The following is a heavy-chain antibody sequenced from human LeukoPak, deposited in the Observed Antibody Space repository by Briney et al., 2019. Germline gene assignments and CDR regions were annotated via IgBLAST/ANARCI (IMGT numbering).Heavy chain of an antibody. CDR3: MSAHGY. CDR2: ILPGGRES. V-gene: IGHV3-7*01. CDR1: GYSFSSNM. Sequence: PGGSLRLSCVVSGYSFSSNMMTWVRQAPGKGLEWVATILPGGRESYRVDSVKGRFTISRDNAKNSLYLQMNSLRAEDTAVYYCMSAHGYWGQGTPVTVTS. J-gene: IGHJ4*02.